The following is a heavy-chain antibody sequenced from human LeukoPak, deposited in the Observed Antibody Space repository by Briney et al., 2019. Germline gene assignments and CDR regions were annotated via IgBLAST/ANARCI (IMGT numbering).Heavy chain of an antibody. CDR1: GGSFSGYY. J-gene: IGHJ4*02. V-gene: IGHV4-34*01. D-gene: IGHD6-19*01. Sequence: SETLSLTCAVYGGSFSGYYWSWIRQPPGKGLEWIGEINHSGSTNYNPSLKSRVTISVDTSKNQFSLKLSSVTAADTAVYYCAPLRTRPGTAVAGTYFHYWGQGTLVTVSS. CDR2: INHSGST. CDR3: APLRTRPGTAVAGTYFHY.